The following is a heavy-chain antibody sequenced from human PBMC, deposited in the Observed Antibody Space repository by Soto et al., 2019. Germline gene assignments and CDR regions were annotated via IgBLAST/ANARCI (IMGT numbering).Heavy chain of an antibody. J-gene: IGHJ2*01. CDR2: IFHTGST. D-gene: IGHD3-3*01. CDR3: ARVKVGDLFRFNWFFNL. CDR1: GGSISSGNFS. Sequence: SETLSLTCTVSGGSISSGNFSWTWIRQPPGKGLEWIAYIFHTGSTFYNSSLKPRVSISVDRSKNQFSLKLKSVTETDTAVYYCARVKVGDLFRFNWFFNLWGRGTLVTVSS. V-gene: IGHV4-30-2*01.